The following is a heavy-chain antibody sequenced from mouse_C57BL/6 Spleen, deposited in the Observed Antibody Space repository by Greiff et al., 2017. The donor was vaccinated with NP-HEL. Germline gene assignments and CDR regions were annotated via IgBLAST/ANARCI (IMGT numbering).Heavy chain of an antibody. Sequence: DVHLVESGGGLVKPGGSLKLSCAASGFTFSSYTMSWVRQTPEKRLEWVATISGGGGNTYYPDSVKGRFTISRDNAKNTLYLQMSSLRSEDTALYYCARQGYFDVWGTGTTVTVSS. CDR2: ISGGGGNT. CDR3: ARQGYFDV. CDR1: GFTFSSYT. J-gene: IGHJ1*03. V-gene: IGHV5-9*01.